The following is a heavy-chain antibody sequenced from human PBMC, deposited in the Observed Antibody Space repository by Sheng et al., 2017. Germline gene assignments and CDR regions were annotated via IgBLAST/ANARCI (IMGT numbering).Heavy chain of an antibody. V-gene: IGHV3-48*03. D-gene: IGHD6-13*01. CDR1: GFTFSSYE. CDR2: ISSSGSTI. CDR3: ARDRTAAAGIAGDFYYYYYGMDV. J-gene: IGHJ6*02. Sequence: EVQLVESGGGLVQPGGSLRLSCAASGFTFSSYEMNWVRQAPGKGLEWVSYISSSGSTIYYADSVKGRFTISRDNAKNSLYLQMNSLRAEDTAVYYCARDRTAAAGIAGDFYYYYYGMDVWGQGTTV.